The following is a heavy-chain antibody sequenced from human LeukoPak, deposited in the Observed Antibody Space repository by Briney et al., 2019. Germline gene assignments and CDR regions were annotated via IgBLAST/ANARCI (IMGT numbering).Heavy chain of an antibody. Sequence: GGSLRLSCAASGFTFSNAWMSWVRQAPGKGLEWVGRIKSKTDGGTTDYAAPVKGRFTISRDDSKNTLYLQMNSLKTEDTAVYYCTIPTVYYAFDIWGQGTMVTVSS. D-gene: IGHD4-17*01. CDR2: IKSKTDGGTT. CDR3: TIPTVYYAFDI. J-gene: IGHJ3*02. V-gene: IGHV3-15*01. CDR1: GFTFSNAW.